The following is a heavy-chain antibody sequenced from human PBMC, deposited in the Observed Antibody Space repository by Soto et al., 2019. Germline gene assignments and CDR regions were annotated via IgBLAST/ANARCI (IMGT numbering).Heavy chain of an antibody. Sequence: QVQLVQSGAEVKKPGSSVKVSCKASGGTFSSYTISWGRQAPGQGLEWMGRIIPILGIANYAQKLQGRVTITADKCPSKAYMELRSLRSEDRAVYYSARRRGSSGYASSRDWFDPWGQGTLVTVSS. D-gene: IGHD5-12*01. CDR1: GGTFSSYT. CDR2: IIPILGIA. CDR3: ARRRGSSGYASSRDWFDP. V-gene: IGHV1-69*02. J-gene: IGHJ5*02.